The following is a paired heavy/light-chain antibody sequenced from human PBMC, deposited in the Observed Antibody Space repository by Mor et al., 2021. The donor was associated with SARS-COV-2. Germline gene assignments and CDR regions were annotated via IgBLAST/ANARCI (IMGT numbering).Light chain of an antibody. Sequence: DIVMTQSPDSLALSLGERATISCKSSQSVLYGSNNKNNLAWYQQKPGQPPKLLIYWASTRESGVPDRFSGSGSGTDFTLTISSLQTEDVAVYYCQQYYTTPWTFGQGTKVEIK. J-gene: IGKJ1*01. V-gene: IGKV4-1*01. CDR2: WAS. CDR1: QSVLYGSNNKNN. CDR3: QQYYTTPWT.
Heavy chain of an antibody. CDR2: IYYSGNT. Sequence: QVQLQESGPGLVKPSETLSLTCTVSGDSISSNYWSWIRQPPGKGLEWIGYIYYSGNTHYNPSFNSRVTISIDTSKNQFSLNLSSVTAADTAVYYCVTVSRSVGYFPHWGQGTLVTVSS. CDR3: VTVSRSVGYFPH. CDR1: GDSISSNY. V-gene: IGHV4-59*01. D-gene: IGHD2-15*01. J-gene: IGHJ1*01.